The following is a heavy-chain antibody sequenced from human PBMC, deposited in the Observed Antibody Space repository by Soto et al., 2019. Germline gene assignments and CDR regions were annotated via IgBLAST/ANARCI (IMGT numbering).Heavy chain of an antibody. J-gene: IGHJ4*02. CDR2: ISSSSSTI. Sequence: EVQLVESGGGLVQPGGSLRLSCAASGFTFSSYSMNWVRQAPGKGLEWVSYISSSSSTIYYADSVKGRFTISRDNAKNSLYVQMNSVRDEDTAVYYCASGKDYAEGGYWGQGTLVTVSS. V-gene: IGHV3-48*02. CDR3: ASGKDYAEGGY. D-gene: IGHD4-17*01. CDR1: GFTFSSYS.